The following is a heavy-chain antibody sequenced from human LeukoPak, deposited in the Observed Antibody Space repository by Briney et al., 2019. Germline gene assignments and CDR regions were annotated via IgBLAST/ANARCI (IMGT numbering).Heavy chain of an antibody. J-gene: IGHJ4*02. CDR2: ISGRGDST. CDR3: ARDRGRYYDSRGFYWGYYFDS. Sequence: PGGSLRLSCAASGFTFSRYAGNWVGQAQGKGREWVSTISGRGDSTYYADSVKVRFTISRDDSKDTLYLQMSTVRVDDTAVYYCARDRGRYYDSRGFYWGYYFDSWGQGILVTVST. D-gene: IGHD3-22*01. V-gene: IGHV3-23*01. CDR1: GFTFSRYA.